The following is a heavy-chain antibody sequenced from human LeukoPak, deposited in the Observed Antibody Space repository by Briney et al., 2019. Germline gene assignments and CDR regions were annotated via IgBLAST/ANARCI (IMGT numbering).Heavy chain of an antibody. V-gene: IGHV3-21*01. CDR2: ISSSSSYI. J-gene: IGHJ4*02. D-gene: IGHD3-3*01. CDR3: AREGNTIFGVVSPFDY. Sequence: NPGGSLRLSCAASGFTFSNYSMKWVRQAPGKGLEWVSSISSSSSYIYYADSVKGRFTISRDNAKNSLYLQMNSLRAEDTAVYYCAREGNTIFGVVSPFDYWGQGTLVTVSS. CDR1: GFTFSNYS.